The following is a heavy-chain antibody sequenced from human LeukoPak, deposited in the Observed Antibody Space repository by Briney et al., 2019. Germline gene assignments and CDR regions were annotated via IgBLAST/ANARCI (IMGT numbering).Heavy chain of an antibody. Sequence: GSLRLSCAASGFTVSSNYMSWVRQPPGKGLEWIGEINHSGSTNYNPSLKSRVTISVDTSKNQFSLKLSSVTAADTAVYYCAYGAYYFDYWGQGTLVTVSS. CDR2: INHSGST. CDR3: AYGAYYFDY. J-gene: IGHJ4*02. D-gene: IGHD4-17*01. CDR1: GFTVSSNY. V-gene: IGHV4-34*08.